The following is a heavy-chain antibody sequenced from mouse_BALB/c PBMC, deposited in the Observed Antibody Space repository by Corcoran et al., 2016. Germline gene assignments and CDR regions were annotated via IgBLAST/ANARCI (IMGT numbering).Heavy chain of an antibody. V-gene: IGHV9-1*02. CDR1: GYTFTNYG. J-gene: IGHJ2*01. Sequence: QNQLVQSGPELKKPGETVKISCKDSGYTFTNYGMNWVKQAPGKGLKWMGWINTYTGEKTYADDLKGRFAFSLETSASTAYLQINNLKNEDRATYVCARNGPPPRYYFDYGGQGTTLTVSS. CDR2: INTYTGEK. CDR3: ARNGPPPRYYFDY.